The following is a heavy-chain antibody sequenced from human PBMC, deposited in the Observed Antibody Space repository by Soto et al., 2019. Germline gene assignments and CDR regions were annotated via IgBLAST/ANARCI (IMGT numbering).Heavy chain of an antibody. CDR3: ARDVRGPMDV. V-gene: IGHV3-30-3*01. Sequence: QVQLVESGGGVVQPGRSLRLSCAASGFTFSSYAMHWVHQAPGKGLEWVAVISYDGSNKYYADSVKGRFTISRDNSKNTLYLQMNSLRAEDTAVYYCARDVRGPMDVWGQGTTVTVSS. J-gene: IGHJ6*02. CDR2: ISYDGSNK. D-gene: IGHD3-10*02. CDR1: GFTFSSYA.